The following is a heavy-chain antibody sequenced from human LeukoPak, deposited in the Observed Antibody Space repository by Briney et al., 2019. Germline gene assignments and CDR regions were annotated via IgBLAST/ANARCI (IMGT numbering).Heavy chain of an antibody. D-gene: IGHD3-9*01. CDR3: TRTINSWFDP. J-gene: IGHJ5*02. Sequence: ASVKISCKPSGYTFINHYIHWVRQAPGQGLEWMGVIRPTDGSTSYAQNFQGRLSMTSDTSTSTAYMELSSLRSEDTAIYYCTRTINSWFDPWRQGTPVSVSS. CDR2: IRPTDGST. CDR1: GYTFINHY. V-gene: IGHV1-46*01.